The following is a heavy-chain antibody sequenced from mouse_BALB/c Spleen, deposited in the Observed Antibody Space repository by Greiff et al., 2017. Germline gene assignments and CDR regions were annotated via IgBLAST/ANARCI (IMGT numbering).Heavy chain of an antibody. D-gene: IGHD1-1*01. CDR1: GFTFSSYA. CDR3: ARDITTVVANWYFDV. V-gene: IGHV5-6-5*01. J-gene: IGHJ1*01. CDR2: ISSGGST. Sequence: DVKLVESGGGLVKPGGSLKLSCAASGFTFSSYAMSWVRQTPEKRLEWVASISSGGSTYYPDSVKGRFTISRDNARNILYLQMSSLRSEDTAMYYCARDITTVVANWYFDVWGAGTTVTVSS.